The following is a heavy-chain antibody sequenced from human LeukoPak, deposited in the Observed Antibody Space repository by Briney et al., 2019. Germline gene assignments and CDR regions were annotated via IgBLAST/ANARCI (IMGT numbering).Heavy chain of an antibody. D-gene: IGHD6-19*01. CDR3: ARDRLGIAVAAPTGYGMDV. J-gene: IGHJ6*02. V-gene: IGHV4-4*07. Sequence: PSETLSLTCTVSGGSISSYYWSWIRQPAGKGLEWIGRIYTSGSTNYNPSSKSRVTMSVDTSKRELSMKLSAVTAADTAVYNCARDRLGIAVAAPTGYGMDVWGQGTTVTVSS. CDR1: GGSISSYY. CDR2: IYTSGST.